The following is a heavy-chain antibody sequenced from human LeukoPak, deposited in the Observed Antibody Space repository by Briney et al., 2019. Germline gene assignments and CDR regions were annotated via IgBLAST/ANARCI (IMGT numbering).Heavy chain of an antibody. V-gene: IGHV3-23*01. CDR3: AKGYGYSSSWTSNYYFYGLDV. Sequence: GGSLRLSCAASGFTFRSYAMSWVRQAPGKGLEWVSAISDSDSGTYYADSVKGRFTISRDNSKNTLYLQMNSLRAEDTALYYCAKGYGYSSSWTSNYYFYGLDVWGQGTTVTVSS. D-gene: IGHD6-13*01. CDR2: ISDSDSGT. CDR1: GFTFRSYA. J-gene: IGHJ6*02.